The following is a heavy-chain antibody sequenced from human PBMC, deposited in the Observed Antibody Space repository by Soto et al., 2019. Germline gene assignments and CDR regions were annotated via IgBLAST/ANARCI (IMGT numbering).Heavy chain of an antibody. CDR3: ARGPSTAVAGRFDY. V-gene: IGHV3-48*02. CDR2: ISSGTSII. Sequence: PGGSLRLSCAASGFTFSSYEMNWVRQAPGKGLEWVSYISSGTSIIYYADSVRGRFTISRDNAKNSLYLQMNGLRDEDTAVYYCARGPSTAVAGRFDYWGQGALVTVSS. CDR1: GFTFSSYE. D-gene: IGHD6-19*01. J-gene: IGHJ4*02.